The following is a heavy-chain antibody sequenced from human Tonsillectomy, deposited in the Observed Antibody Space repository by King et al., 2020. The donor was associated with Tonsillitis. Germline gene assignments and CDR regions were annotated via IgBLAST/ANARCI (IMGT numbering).Heavy chain of an antibody. CDR1: GGSISSYY. Sequence: VQLQESGPRLVKPSETLSLTCTVSGGSISSYYWSWIRQPPGKGLEWIGNVFYSGSTSYNASLKSRVTISVDTSKNQFSLKLSSVIAADTAVYYCARWRTYYGYWGQGTLVTVSS. D-gene: IGHD3-3*01. V-gene: IGHV4-59*01. J-gene: IGHJ4*02. CDR2: VFYSGST. CDR3: ARWRTYYGY.